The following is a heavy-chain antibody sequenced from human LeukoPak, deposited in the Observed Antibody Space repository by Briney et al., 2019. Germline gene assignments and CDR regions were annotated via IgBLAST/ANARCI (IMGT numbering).Heavy chain of an antibody. V-gene: IGHV3-21*01. CDR2: ISSSSSYI. Sequence: PGGSLRLSCAASGFTFSSYSMNWFRQAPGKGLEWVSSISSSSSYIYYADSVKGRFTISRDNAKNSLYLQMNSLRAEDTAVYYCARDQAVGAESSGFDYWGQGTLVTVSS. CDR3: ARDQAVGAESSGFDY. J-gene: IGHJ4*02. CDR1: GFTFSSYS. D-gene: IGHD1-26*01.